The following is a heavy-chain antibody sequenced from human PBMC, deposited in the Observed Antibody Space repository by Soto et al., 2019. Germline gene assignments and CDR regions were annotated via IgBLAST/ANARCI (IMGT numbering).Heavy chain of an antibody. J-gene: IGHJ4*02. CDR1: GFTFSSYA. Sequence: GGSLRLSCAASGFTFSSYAMSWVRQAPGKGLEWVSAISGSGGSTYYADSVKGRFTISRDNSKNTLYLQMNSLRAEDTAVYYCAKGGGGGFGELFIGLAYFDYWGQGTLVTVSS. V-gene: IGHV3-23*01. D-gene: IGHD3-10*01. CDR2: ISGSGGST. CDR3: AKGGGGGFGELFIGLAYFDY.